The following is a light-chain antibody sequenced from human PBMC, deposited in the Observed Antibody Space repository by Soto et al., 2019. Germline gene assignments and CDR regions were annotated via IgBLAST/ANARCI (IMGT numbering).Light chain of an antibody. Sequence: DIQMTQSPSSLSASVGDRVTITCRASQSISSYLNWYQQKPGKAPKLLIYAASSLQSGVPSRFSGSGSGTDFTLTISSLQPDDVATYCCQQSYSTPDTFGGGNKVEIK. J-gene: IGKJ4*01. CDR1: QSISSY. CDR3: QQSYSTPDT. V-gene: IGKV1-39*01. CDR2: AAS.